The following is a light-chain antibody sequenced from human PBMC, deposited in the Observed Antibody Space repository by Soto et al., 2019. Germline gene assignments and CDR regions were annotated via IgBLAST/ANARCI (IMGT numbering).Light chain of an antibody. Sequence: EIVMTQSPATLSLSPGERATLSRRASQSVRSNLAWYQQKPGQAPRLLIYGASTRATGIPARFSGSGSGTEFTLTISSLQSEDFAVYYCQHYNNWPLFGQGTRLEIK. CDR3: QHYNNWPL. CDR1: QSVRSN. V-gene: IGKV3-15*01. CDR2: GAS. J-gene: IGKJ5*01.